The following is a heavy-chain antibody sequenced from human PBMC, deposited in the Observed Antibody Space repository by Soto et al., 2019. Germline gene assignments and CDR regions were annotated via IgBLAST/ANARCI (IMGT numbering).Heavy chain of an antibody. CDR2: IAYDGSNA. CDR3: ARGDREDILVVVGARPGEYGIDS. J-gene: IGHJ6*02. D-gene: IGHD2-15*01. Sequence: QVQLVESGGGVVQPGGSLRLSCAASGFTFRNYAMHWVRQAPGKGLECLAVIAYDGSNAYYRDSVKGRFTISRDNSKNTLYLHMNSLRSEDTGVYYCARGDREDILVVVGARPGEYGIDSWGQVTTVTVSS. V-gene: IGHV3-30-3*01. CDR1: GFTFRNYA.